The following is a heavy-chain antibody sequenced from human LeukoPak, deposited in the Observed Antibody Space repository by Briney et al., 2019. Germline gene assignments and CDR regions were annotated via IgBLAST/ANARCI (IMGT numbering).Heavy chain of an antibody. CDR2: IIPIFGTA. CDR1: GGTFSSYA. J-gene: IGHJ4*02. CDR3: ARDCGGDCPVDY. D-gene: IGHD2-21*02. Sequence: SVKVSCKASGGTFSSYAISWVRQAPGQGLEWMGGIIPIFGTANYAQKFQGRVTITADESAGTAYMELSSLRSEDTAVYYCARDCGGDCPVDYWGQGTLVTVSS. V-gene: IGHV1-69*13.